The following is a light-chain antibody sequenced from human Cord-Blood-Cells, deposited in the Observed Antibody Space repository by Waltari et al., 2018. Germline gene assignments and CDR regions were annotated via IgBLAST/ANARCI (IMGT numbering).Light chain of an antibody. V-gene: IGKV1-39*01. CDR1: QSVSSN. CDR3: QQSYSTPYT. Sequence: DIQMTQSPSTLSASVGDRATLSCRASQSVSSNLAWYQQKPGKAPKLLIYAASSLQSGVPSRFSGSGSGTDFTLTISSLQPEDFATYYCQQSYSTPYTFGQGTKLEIK. CDR2: AAS. J-gene: IGKJ2*01.